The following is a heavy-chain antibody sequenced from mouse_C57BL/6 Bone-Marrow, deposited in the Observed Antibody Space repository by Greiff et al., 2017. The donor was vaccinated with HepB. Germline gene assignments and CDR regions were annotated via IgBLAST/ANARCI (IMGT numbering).Heavy chain of an antibody. CDR2: INPGSGGT. CDR1: GYAFTNYL. V-gene: IGHV1-54*01. J-gene: IGHJ2*01. CDR3: ARRVDY. Sequence: QVQLQQSGAELVRPGTSVKVSCKASGYAFTNYLIEWVRQRPGQVLEWIGVINPGSGGTNYNEKFKGKATLTADKSSSTAYMQLSSLTSEDSAVYFCARRVDYWGQGTTLTVSS.